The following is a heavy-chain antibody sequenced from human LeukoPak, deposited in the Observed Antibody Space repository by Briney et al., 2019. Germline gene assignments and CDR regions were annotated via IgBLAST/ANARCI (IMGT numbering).Heavy chain of an antibody. D-gene: IGHD3-3*01. CDR1: GYSISSGYY. CDR3: ARGPLTIFGVVIFGEFDY. J-gene: IGHJ4*02. V-gene: IGHV4-38-2*02. Sequence: PSETLSLTCTASGYSISSGYYWGWIRQPPGKGLEWIGSIYYSGSTYYNPSLKSRVTISVDTSKNQFSLKLSSVTAADTAVYYCARGPLTIFGVVIFGEFDYWGQGTLVTVSS. CDR2: IYYSGST.